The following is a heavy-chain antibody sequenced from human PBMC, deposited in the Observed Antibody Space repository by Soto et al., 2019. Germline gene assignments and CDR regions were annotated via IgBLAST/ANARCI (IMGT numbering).Heavy chain of an antibody. J-gene: IGHJ4*02. D-gene: IGHD1-26*01. CDR3: ARAIKRWEVHYYFDY. CDR2: IVVISNTA. V-gene: IGHV1-69*06. Sequence: QVVLLQSGAEVKEPGSSVRVSCEVSGSTFNNFAFSWVRQAPGHGPEWMGGIVVISNTADYSQRFQDRVTITADTSINTLYMELGSLTFEDTAVYYCARAIKRWEVHYYFDYWGQGTLVTVSS. CDR1: GSTFNNFA.